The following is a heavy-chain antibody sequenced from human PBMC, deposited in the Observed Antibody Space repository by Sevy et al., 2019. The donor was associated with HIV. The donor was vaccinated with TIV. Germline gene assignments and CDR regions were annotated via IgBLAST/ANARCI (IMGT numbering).Heavy chain of an antibody. CDR3: ARAFSGSNFEY. J-gene: IGHJ4*02. D-gene: IGHD1-26*01. CDR2: INPNSGGT. CDR1: GYTFTGYY. Sequence: ASVKVSCKASGYTFTGYYMHWVRQAPGQGLEWMGWINPNSGGTNYAQKFQGRVTMTRDTSITTAYMELSRLTSDDTAVYYCARAFSGSNFEYWGQGTLVTVSS. V-gene: IGHV1-2*02.